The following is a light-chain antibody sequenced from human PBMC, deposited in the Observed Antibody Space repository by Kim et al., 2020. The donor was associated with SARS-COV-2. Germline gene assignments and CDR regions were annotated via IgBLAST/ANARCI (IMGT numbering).Light chain of an antibody. CDR1: SSNIGSEY. CDR2: RNN. Sequence: GQTVTISCSGSSSNIGSEYVSWYQQFPGTAPKLLIYRNNQRPSGVPDRFSGSKSGTSASLAISGLRSEDEADYYCASWDGSLNAVLFGGGTQLTV. CDR3: ASWDGSLNAVL. J-gene: IGLJ2*01. V-gene: IGLV1-47*01.